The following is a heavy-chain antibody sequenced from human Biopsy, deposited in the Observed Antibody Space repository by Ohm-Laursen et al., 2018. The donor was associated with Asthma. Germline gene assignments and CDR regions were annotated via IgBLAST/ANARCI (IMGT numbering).Heavy chain of an antibody. J-gene: IGHJ4*02. CDR1: GFIFRAHA. CDR2: ISGNSGIT. D-gene: IGHD6-13*01. V-gene: IGHV3-23*01. Sequence: SLRLSCAASGFIFRAHAMSWVRQAPGKGLEWVSTISGNSGITYYADSVKGRFTISRDNSQNTLYLHMDSLSAEDTAVYYCAKDRSGTWYGFDYWGQGTLVTVSS. CDR3: AKDRSGTWYGFDY.